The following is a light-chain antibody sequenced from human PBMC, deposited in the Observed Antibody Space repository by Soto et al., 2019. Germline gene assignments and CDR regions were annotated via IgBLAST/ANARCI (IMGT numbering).Light chain of an antibody. CDR1: TGAVTSGHY. V-gene: IGLV7-46*01. CDR3: LLSYSGARV. CDR2: ATS. Sequence: QAVVTQEPSLTVSPGGTVTLTCGSSTGAVTSGHYPYWFQQKPGQAPRTLIYATSNKHPWTPARFSGSLLGGKAALTLSGAQPEDEAEYYCLLSYSGARVFGGGTKLTVL. J-gene: IGLJ3*02.